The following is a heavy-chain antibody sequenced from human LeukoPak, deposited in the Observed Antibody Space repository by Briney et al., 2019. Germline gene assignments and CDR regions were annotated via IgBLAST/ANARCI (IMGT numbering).Heavy chain of an antibody. CDR1: GGSLSSYY. CDR3: ARVEDSSGYDWFDP. CDR2: IYYSGST. Sequence: SETLSLTCTVSGGSLSSYYWSWIRQPPGKGLEWIGYIYYSGSTNYNPSLKSRVTISVDTSKNQFSLKLSSVTAADTAVYYCARVEDSSGYDWFDPWGQGALVTVSS. V-gene: IGHV4-59*08. D-gene: IGHD3-22*01. J-gene: IGHJ5*02.